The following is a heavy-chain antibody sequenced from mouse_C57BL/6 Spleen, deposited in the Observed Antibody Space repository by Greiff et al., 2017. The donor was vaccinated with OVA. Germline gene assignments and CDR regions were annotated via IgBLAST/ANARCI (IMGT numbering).Heavy chain of an antibody. CDR3: AIGYYGSSYDWFAY. J-gene: IGHJ3*01. D-gene: IGHD1-1*01. V-gene: IGHV1-75*01. CDR1: GYTFTDYY. Sequence: VKLQESGPELVKPGASVKISCKASGYTFTDYYINWVKQRPGQGLEWIGWIFPGSGSTYYNEKFKGKATLTVDKSSSTAYMLLSSLTSEDSAVYFWAIGYYGSSYDWFAYWGQGTLVTVSA. CDR2: IFPGSGST.